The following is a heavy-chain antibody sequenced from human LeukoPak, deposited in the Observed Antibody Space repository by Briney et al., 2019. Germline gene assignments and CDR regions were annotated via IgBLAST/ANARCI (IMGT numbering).Heavy chain of an antibody. CDR3: ARHGGYYDSSGYYSYYFDY. J-gene: IGHJ4*02. CDR1: GGSISSYY. CDR2: IYTSGST. V-gene: IGHV4-4*09. Sequence: SETLSLTCTVSGGSISSYYWSWIRQPPGKGLEWIGYIYTSGSTNYNPSLKSRVTISVDTSKNQFSLKLSSVTAAGTAVYYCARHGGYYDSSGYYSYYFDYWGQGTLVTVSS. D-gene: IGHD3-22*01.